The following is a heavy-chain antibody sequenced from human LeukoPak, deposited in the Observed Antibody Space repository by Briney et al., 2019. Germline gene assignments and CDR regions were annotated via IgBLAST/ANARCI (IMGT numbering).Heavy chain of an antibody. D-gene: IGHD3-22*01. CDR2: ISSGGTEK. V-gene: IGHV3-30-3*01. CDR3: LRGAYRYNTSGYSIDS. Sequence: PGGSLRLSCAASGFAFSSYALHWVRQAPGKGLEWAAFISSGGTEKYYADSVKGRLTVSRDNSKNMAYLEMNSLRVEDTAVYHCLRGAYRYNTSGYSIDSWGQGTLVIVSS. J-gene: IGHJ4*02. CDR1: GFAFSSYA.